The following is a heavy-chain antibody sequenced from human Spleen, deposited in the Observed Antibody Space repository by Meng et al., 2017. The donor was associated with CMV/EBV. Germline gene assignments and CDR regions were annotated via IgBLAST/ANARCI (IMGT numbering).Heavy chain of an antibody. CDR3: ARGHSPHTYYDFWSGYYPTGFDP. D-gene: IGHD3-3*01. J-gene: IGHJ5*02. CDR1: GGSFSGYY. CDR2: INQSGST. Sequence: SETLSLTCAVYGGSFSGYYWSWIRQPPGKGLEWIGEINQSGSTNYNPSLKSRVTISVDTSKNQFSLKLSSVTAADTAVYYCARGHSPHTYYDFWSGYYPTGFDPWGQGTLVTVSS. V-gene: IGHV4-34*01.